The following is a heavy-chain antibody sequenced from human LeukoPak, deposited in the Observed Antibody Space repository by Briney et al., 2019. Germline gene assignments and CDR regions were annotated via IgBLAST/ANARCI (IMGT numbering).Heavy chain of an antibody. V-gene: IGHV3-23*01. J-gene: IGHJ6*02. CDR2: ISGSGGST. CDR3: AKGTTWEQPSGGSYYYYGMDV. Sequence: GGSLRLSCAASGFTFSSYAMSWVRQAPGKGLEWVSAISGSGGSTYYADSVKGRFTISRDNSKNTLYLQMNSLRAGDTAVYYCAKGTTWEQPSGGSYYYYGMDVWGQGTTVTVSS. D-gene: IGHD1-26*01. CDR1: GFTFSSYA.